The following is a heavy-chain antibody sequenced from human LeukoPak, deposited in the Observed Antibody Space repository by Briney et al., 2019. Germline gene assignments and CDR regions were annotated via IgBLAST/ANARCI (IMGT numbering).Heavy chain of an antibody. Sequence: PGGSLRLSCAASGFTFSSYSMNWVRQAPGKGLEWVSSISSSSSYIYYADSAKGRFTISRDNAKNSLYLQMNSLRAEDTAVYYCARASMDTAFDYWGQGTLVTVSP. CDR1: GFTFSSYS. CDR3: ARASMDTAFDY. J-gene: IGHJ4*02. V-gene: IGHV3-21*01. CDR2: ISSSSSYI. D-gene: IGHD5-18*01.